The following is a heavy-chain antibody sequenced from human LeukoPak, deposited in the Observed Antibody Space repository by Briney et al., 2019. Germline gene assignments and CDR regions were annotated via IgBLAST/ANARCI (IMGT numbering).Heavy chain of an antibody. CDR2: VSGSGVTT. CDR3: AKDSYCSSTGCYYYYGMDV. CDR1: GFAFTLYG. D-gene: IGHD2-2*01. Sequence: GSLRLSCAASGFAFTLYGMSWVRQAPGKGLEWVSGVSGSGVTTNYADSVKGRFTISRDNSKNTLYLQMNSLRAEDTAVYYCAKDSYCSSTGCYYYYGMDVWGQGTTVAVSS. V-gene: IGHV3-23*01. J-gene: IGHJ6*02.